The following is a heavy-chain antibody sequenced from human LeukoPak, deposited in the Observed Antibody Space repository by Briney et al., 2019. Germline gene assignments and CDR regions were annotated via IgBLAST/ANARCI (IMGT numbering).Heavy chain of an antibody. J-gene: IGHJ6*03. D-gene: IGHD2-15*01. CDR2: ISSSSTYI. V-gene: IGHV3-21*01. Sequence: GRSLRLSCAASGYTFSSYSMDWVHQAPGKGLEWVSSISSSSTYIYYADSVKGRFTISRDNAKNSLYLQMNSLRADDTAVYYCAIDHRYCSGGSCYWESYYYYYMDVWGKGTTVTVSS. CDR3: AIDHRYCSGGSCYWESYYYYYMDV. CDR1: GYTFSSYS.